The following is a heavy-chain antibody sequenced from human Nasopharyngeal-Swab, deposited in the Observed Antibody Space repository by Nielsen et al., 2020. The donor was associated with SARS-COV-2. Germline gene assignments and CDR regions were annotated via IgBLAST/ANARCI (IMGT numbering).Heavy chain of an antibody. CDR3: AKHTAGWFGGDAFDI. J-gene: IGHJ3*02. CDR1: VFIFSNYA. V-gene: IGHV3-23*01. D-gene: IGHD3-10*01. Sequence: GESLKISCAASVFIFSNYAMSWVRQVPGRGLEWVSVISGSGGATHSADSAKGRFAISRDNSKNTLYLQMNSLRAEDTAVYYCAKHTAGWFGGDAFDIWGQGTVVTVSS. CDR2: ISGSGGAT.